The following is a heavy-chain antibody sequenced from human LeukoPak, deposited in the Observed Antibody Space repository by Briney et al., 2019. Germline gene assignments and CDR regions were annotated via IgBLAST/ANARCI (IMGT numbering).Heavy chain of an antibody. CDR3: AKMKGHPLPKYYMDV. J-gene: IGHJ6*01. Sequence: GGSLRLSCAASGFTFSTYAMSWVRQAPGKGLEWVSGISGSGDNTLYADSVKGRFTISRDNSKNTLYLEMNSLRAEDTAIYYCAKMKGHPLPKYYMDVWGQGTTVTVSS. V-gene: IGHV3-23*01. CDR1: GFTFSTYA. D-gene: IGHD1-26*01. CDR2: ISGSGDNT.